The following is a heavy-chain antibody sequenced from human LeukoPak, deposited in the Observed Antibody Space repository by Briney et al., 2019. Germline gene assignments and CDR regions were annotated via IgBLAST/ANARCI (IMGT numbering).Heavy chain of an antibody. J-gene: IGHJ4*02. CDR3: AKDLSSSGAFFDY. CDR1: GGSISSSSYY. Sequence: PSETLSLTCTVSGGSISSSSYYWSWIRQPPGKGLEWIGEINHSGSTNYNPSLKSRVTISVDTSKNQFSLKLSSVTAADTAVYYCAKDLSSSGAFFDYWGQGTLVTVSS. V-gene: IGHV4-39*07. CDR2: INHSGST. D-gene: IGHD6-25*01.